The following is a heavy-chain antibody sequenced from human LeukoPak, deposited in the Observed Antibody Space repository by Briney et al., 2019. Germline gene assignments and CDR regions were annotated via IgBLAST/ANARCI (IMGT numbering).Heavy chain of an antibody. D-gene: IGHD3-22*01. CDR2: ISSNSGSI. V-gene: IGHV3-9*01. Sequence: GRSLRLSCAASGFTFDDYTMHWVRQAPGKGLEWVSGISSNSGSIGYADSVKGRFTISRDNAKNSLYLQMNSLRAEDTALYYCAKDNAGSDSGYYPDWGQGTLVTVSS. CDR3: AKDNAGSDSGYYPD. J-gene: IGHJ4*02. CDR1: GFTFDDYT.